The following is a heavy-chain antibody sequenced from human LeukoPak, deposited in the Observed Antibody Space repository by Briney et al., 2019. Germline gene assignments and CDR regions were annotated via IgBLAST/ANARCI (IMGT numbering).Heavy chain of an antibody. CDR3: ARAGAGYTDSSGYYIRPTPFDY. D-gene: IGHD3-22*01. Sequence: SETLSLTCTVSGDSISSASFYWGWIRQPPGKGLEWIGSIYYTGSTYYNPFLNSRVTISVDPSQNQFSLKLTSATVADTALYYCARAGAGYTDSSGYYIRPTPFDYWGQGTLVPVSS. CDR1: GDSISSASFY. J-gene: IGHJ4*02. CDR2: IYYTGST. V-gene: IGHV4-39*01.